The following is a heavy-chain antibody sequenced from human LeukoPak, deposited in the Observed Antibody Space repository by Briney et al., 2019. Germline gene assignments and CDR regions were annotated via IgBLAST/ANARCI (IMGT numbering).Heavy chain of an antibody. Sequence: ASVKVSCKASGYTFNRYYMQWVRQDPGQAPEWMGIINLSGGSTSYAQKFQGRVTMTRDTSTSTVYMEVSSLRSEDTAVYYCARQGYSSSWYATAGAFDVWGQGTVVTVSS. CDR2: INLSGGST. V-gene: IGHV1-46*02. D-gene: IGHD6-13*01. CDR1: GYTFNRYY. CDR3: ARQGYSSSWYATAGAFDV. J-gene: IGHJ3*01.